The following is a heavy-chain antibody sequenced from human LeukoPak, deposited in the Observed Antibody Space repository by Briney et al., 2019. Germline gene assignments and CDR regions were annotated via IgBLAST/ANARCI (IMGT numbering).Heavy chain of an antibody. CDR3: ARAGSFRFDY. V-gene: IGHV3-30*07. J-gene: IGHJ4*02. D-gene: IGHD3-10*01. Sequence: DSVKGRFTISRDNSKNTLYLQMKSLRAEDTAVYYCARAGSFRFDYWGQGTLVTVSS.